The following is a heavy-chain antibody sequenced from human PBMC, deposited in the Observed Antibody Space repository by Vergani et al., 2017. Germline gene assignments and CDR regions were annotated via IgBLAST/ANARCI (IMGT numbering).Heavy chain of an antibody. CDR2: INPNSGGT. CDR1: GYTFTGYY. V-gene: IGHV1-2*04. J-gene: IGHJ4*02. CDR3: ARVSRGYSGYDLAY. D-gene: IGHD5-12*01. Sequence: QVQLVQSGAEVKKPGASVKVSCKASGYTFTGYYMHWVRQAPGQGLEWMGWINPNSGGTNDAQKFQGWVTMTRDTSISTAYMELSRLRSDDTAVYYCARVSRGYSGYDLAYWGQGTLVTVSS.